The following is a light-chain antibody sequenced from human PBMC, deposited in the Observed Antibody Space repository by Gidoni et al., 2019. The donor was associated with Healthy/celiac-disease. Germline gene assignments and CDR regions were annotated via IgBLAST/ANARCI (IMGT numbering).Light chain of an antibody. J-gene: IGKJ3*01. V-gene: IGKV1-39*01. CDR3: QQSYSTPT. Sequence: DIQMTQSPSSLSASVGDRVTITCRASQSISSYINWYQQKPGKAPKLLIYAASSLQSGVPSMFSGSGSGTDFTLTISSLQPEDFATYYCQQSYSTPTFGPGTKVDIK. CDR2: AAS. CDR1: QSISSY.